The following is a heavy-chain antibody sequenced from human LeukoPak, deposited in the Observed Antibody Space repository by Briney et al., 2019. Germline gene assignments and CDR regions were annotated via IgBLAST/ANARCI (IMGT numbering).Heavy chain of an antibody. Sequence: TPSGTLSLTCAVSGVSISSSNWWSWVRQPPGKGLEWIGEIYHSGSTNYNPSLKSRVTISVDKSKNQFSLKLSSVTAADTAVYYCARGIAVAGTFAFDYWGQGTLVTVSS. CDR2: IYHSGST. V-gene: IGHV4-4*02. CDR3: ARGIAVAGTFAFDY. D-gene: IGHD6-19*01. J-gene: IGHJ4*02. CDR1: GVSISSSNW.